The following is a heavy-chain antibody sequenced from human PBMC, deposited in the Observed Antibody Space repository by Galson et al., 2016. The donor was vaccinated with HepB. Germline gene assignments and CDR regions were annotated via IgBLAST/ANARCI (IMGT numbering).Heavy chain of an antibody. J-gene: IGHJ4*02. V-gene: IGHV3-33*01. D-gene: IGHD2-21*02. CDR3: ARVDGFCSGDCYLIGPTIDF. CDR2: IWSDGSNK. CDR1: GFSFHKCA. Sequence: SLRLSCAASGFSFHKCAMHWVRQAPGKGLEWVAVIWSDGSNKYYGDSVKGRFTISRDNSKDTLFLQMNRLRVEDTAVYYCARVDGFCSGDCYLIGPTIDFWGQGILVTVAS.